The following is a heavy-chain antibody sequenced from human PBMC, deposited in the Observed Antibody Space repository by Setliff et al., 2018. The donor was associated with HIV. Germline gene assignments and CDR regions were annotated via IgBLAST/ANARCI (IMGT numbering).Heavy chain of an antibody. D-gene: IGHD3-3*01. V-gene: IGHV4-39*02. CDR2: IYSSGST. CDR3: ARSFSGRYFWSGYYTGPDPKGENAFDI. J-gene: IGHJ3*02. CDR1: GGSISNSNYF. Sequence: SETLSLTCTVSGGSISNSNYFWGWIRQPPGKGLEGIGRIYSSGSTYYQPSLQGRVSMSIDSSKNHFSLSLRYVTAADTAVYYCARSFSGRYFWSGYYTGPDPKGENAFDIWGQGTMVTVSS.